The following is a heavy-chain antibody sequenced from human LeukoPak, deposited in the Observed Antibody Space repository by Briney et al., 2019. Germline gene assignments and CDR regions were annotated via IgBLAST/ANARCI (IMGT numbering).Heavy chain of an antibody. CDR1: GGTFNSYA. CDR2: IIPFIGTA. CDR3: ARDVRHRYCSSATCYRGWFDP. D-gene: IGHD2-2*01. V-gene: IGHV1-69*13. Sequence: GASVKVSCKASGGTFNSYAISWVRQAPGQGLEWMGGIIPFIGTAIYAQKFQDRVTITAADSTSTAYLELRSLRSEDKAVYYWARDVRHRYCSSATCYRGWFDPWGQGTLVTVSS. J-gene: IGHJ5*02.